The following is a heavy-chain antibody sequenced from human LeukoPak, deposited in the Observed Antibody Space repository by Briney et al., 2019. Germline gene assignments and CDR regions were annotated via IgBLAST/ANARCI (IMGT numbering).Heavy chain of an antibody. V-gene: IGHV3-30*18. CDR2: ISYDARNK. J-gene: IGHJ4*02. D-gene: IGHD3/OR15-3a*01. CDR3: AKEAWTGDFDY. CDR1: GFTFSNYD. Sequence: GGSLRLSCVASGFTFSNYDMHWVRQAPGKGLEWVAIISYDARNKSYADSVKGRFTISRDNSKNTLYLQMNSLRTEDTAVYYCAKEAWTGDFDYWGQGTLVTVSS.